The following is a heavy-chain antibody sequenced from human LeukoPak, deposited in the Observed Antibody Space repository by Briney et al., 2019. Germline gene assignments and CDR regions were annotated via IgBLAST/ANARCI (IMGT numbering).Heavy chain of an antibody. CDR3: ARDSGYDGRPPYCFDY. V-gene: IGHV3-30-3*01. Sequence: PGRSLRLSCAASGFTFSSYAMHWVRQAPGKGLEWVAVISYDGSNKYYADSVKGRFTISRDNSKNTLYLQMNSLRAEDTAVYYCARDSGYDGRPPYCFDYWGQGTLVTVSS. D-gene: IGHD5-12*01. CDR1: GFTFSSYA. J-gene: IGHJ4*02. CDR2: ISYDGSNK.